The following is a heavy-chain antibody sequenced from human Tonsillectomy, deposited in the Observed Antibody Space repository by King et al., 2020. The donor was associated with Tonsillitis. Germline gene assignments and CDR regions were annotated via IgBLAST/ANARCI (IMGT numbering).Heavy chain of an antibody. Sequence: VQLVEAGGGVVQPGRSLRLSCAASGFTFSSYCMHWVRQAPGKGLEWVAVISYDGSNKYYADSVKGRFTISRDNSKNTLYLQMNSLRAEDTAVYYCAKDLSPAAASRIDYWGQGTLVTVSS. J-gene: IGHJ4*02. CDR2: ISYDGSNK. D-gene: IGHD2-2*01. CDR1: GFTFSSYC. V-gene: IGHV3-30*18. CDR3: AKDLSPAAASRIDY.